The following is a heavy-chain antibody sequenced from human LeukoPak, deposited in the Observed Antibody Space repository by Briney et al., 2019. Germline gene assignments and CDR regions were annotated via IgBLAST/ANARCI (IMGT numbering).Heavy chain of an antibody. CDR3: ARGGLGRFLEWLIVL. V-gene: IGHV3-30-3*01. Sequence: PGRSLRLSCAASGFTFSSYAMDWVRQAPGKGLEWVAVISYDGSNKYYADSVKGRFTISRDNSKNTLYLQMNSLRAEDTAVYYCARGGLGRFLEWLIVLWGQGTLVTVSS. CDR2: ISYDGSNK. J-gene: IGHJ4*02. CDR1: GFTFSSYA. D-gene: IGHD3-3*01.